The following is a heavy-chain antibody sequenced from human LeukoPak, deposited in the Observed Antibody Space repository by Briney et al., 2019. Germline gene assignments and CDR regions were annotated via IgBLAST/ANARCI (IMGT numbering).Heavy chain of an antibody. V-gene: IGHV1-69*04. CDR2: IIPILGIA. J-gene: IGHJ5*02. Sequence: SVKVSCKASGGTFISYAISWVRQAPGQGLEWMGRIIPILGIANYAQKFQVRVTITADKSTSTAYMELSSLRSEDTAVYYCARRYGDYSHWFDPWGQGTLVTVSS. CDR3: ARRYGDYSHWFDP. D-gene: IGHD4-17*01. CDR1: GGTFISYA.